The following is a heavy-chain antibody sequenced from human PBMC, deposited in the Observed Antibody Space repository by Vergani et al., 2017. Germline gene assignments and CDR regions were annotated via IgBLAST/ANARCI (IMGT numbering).Heavy chain of an antibody. V-gene: IGHV1-46*01. J-gene: IGHJ4*02. D-gene: IGHD1-26*01. CDR2: INPSGGST. Sequence: QVQLVQSGAEVKKPGASVKVSCKASGYTFTSYYMHWVRQAPGQGLEWMGIINPSGGSTSYAQKFQGRVTMTRDTSTSTVYMELSSLRSEDTAVYYCATDPGALIGFDYWGQGTLVTVSS. CDR3: ATDPGALIGFDY. CDR1: GYTFTSYY.